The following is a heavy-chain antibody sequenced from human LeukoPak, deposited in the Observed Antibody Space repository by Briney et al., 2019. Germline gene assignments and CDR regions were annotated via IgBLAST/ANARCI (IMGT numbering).Heavy chain of an antibody. CDR2: ISGSGGST. J-gene: IGHJ6*04. CDR1: GFTFRSYE. Sequence: PGGSLRLSCEDSGFTFRSYEMSWVRQAPGKGLEWVSAISGSGGSTYYADSVKGRFTISRDNSKNTLYLQMNSLRAEDTAVYYCAKDRSGYSDVWGKGTTVTVSS. D-gene: IGHD5-12*01. V-gene: IGHV3-23*01. CDR3: AKDRSGYSDV.